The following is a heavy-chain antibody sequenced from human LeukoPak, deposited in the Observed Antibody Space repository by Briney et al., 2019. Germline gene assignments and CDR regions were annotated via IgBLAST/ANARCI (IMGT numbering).Heavy chain of an antibody. Sequence: SESLSLTCAVYGGSFSGYYWSWIRQPPGKGLEWIGEINHSGSTNYNPSLKSRVTISVDTSKNQFSLKLSSVTAADTAVYYCARGSPLEYSGWYYFDYWGQGTLVT. J-gene: IGHJ4*02. CDR2: INHSGST. V-gene: IGHV4-34*01. CDR1: GGSFSGYY. D-gene: IGHD6-19*01. CDR3: ARGSPLEYSGWYYFDY.